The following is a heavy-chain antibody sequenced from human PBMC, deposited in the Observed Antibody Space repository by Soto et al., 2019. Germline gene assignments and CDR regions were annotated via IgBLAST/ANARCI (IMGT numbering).Heavy chain of an antibody. CDR1: GGTFSSYA. CDR2: IIPIFGTA. CDR3: ARDLGRYTPLYGMDV. D-gene: IGHD3-9*01. J-gene: IGHJ6*02. Sequence: GASVKVSCKAPGGTFSSYAISWVRQAPGQGLEWMGGIIPIFGTANYAQKFQGRVTITADESTSTAYMELSSLRSEDTAVYYCARDLGRYTPLYGMDVWGQGTTVTVSS. V-gene: IGHV1-69*13.